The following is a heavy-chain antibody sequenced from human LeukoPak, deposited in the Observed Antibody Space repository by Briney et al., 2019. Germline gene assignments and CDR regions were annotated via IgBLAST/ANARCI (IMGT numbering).Heavy chain of an antibody. J-gene: IGHJ4*02. CDR1: RGTFSIYA. Sequence: GSSVKVSCKASRGTFSIYAISWVRQAPGQGLEWMGRIIPILGIANYAQKFQGRVTITADKSTSTAYMELSSLRSEDTAVYYCARERKDYYDSSGYFPDYWGRGTLVTVSS. CDR3: ARERKDYYDSSGYFPDY. CDR2: IIPILGIA. V-gene: IGHV1-69*04. D-gene: IGHD3-22*01.